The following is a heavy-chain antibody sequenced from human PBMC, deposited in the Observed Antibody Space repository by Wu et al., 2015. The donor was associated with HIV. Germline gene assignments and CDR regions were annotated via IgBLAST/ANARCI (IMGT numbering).Heavy chain of an antibody. CDR2: MSPNSGNT. D-gene: IGHD3-16*01. V-gene: IGHV1-8*01. CDR3: ATLYGGPTTHFYYGLDV. CDR1: GYIFTSYD. Sequence: QVQLVQSGAEVKKPGASVKVSCKASGYIFTSYDINWVRQATGQGLEWMGWMSPNSGNTGYAQRFQGRVTMTRNTSISTAYMELSSLRSEDTAMYYCATLYGGPTTHFYYGLDVWGQGTTVTVSS. J-gene: IGHJ6*02.